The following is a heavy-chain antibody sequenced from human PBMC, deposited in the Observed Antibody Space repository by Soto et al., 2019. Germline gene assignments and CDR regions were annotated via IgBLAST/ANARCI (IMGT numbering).Heavy chain of an antibody. CDR3: AKTVDYYDHCIDY. CDR2: ISYDGSNK. V-gene: IGHV3-30-3*01. CDR1: GFTFSSYA. J-gene: IGHJ4*02. D-gene: IGHD3-22*01. Sequence: PGGSLRLSCAASGFTFSSYAMHWVRQAPGKGLEWVAVISYDGSNKYYADSVKGRFTISRDNSKNTLYLQMNSLRAEDTAVYYCAKTVDYYDHCIDYWGQGTLVTVSS.